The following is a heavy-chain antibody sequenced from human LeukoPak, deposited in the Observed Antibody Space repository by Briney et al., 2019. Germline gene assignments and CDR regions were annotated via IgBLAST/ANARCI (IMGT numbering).Heavy chain of an antibody. V-gene: IGHV3-21*01. CDR3: ARDLAYYYDSSGYKDY. D-gene: IGHD3-22*01. CDR1: GFTFSSYS. J-gene: IGHJ4*02. CDR2: ISSSSSYI. Sequence: GGSLRLSCAASGFTFSSYSMNWVRQAPGKGLEWVSSISSSSSYIYYADSVKGRFTISRDNAKNSLYLQMNSLRAEDTAVYYCARDLAYYYDSSGYKDYWGQGTLVTVSS.